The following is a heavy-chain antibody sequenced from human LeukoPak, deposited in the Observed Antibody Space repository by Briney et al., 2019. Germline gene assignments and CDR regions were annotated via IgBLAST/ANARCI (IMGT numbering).Heavy chain of an antibody. J-gene: IGHJ6*03. D-gene: IGHD2-2*01. CDR2: INYSGST. CDR3: AREGAAPMYYYYMDV. V-gene: IGHV4-59*01. CDR1: GGSISSYY. Sequence: SETLSLTCTVSGGSISSYYWSWIRQPPGKGLEWIGYINYSGSTNYNPSLKIRVTISLDTSKNQFSLKLNSVTAADTAVYYCAREGAAPMYYYYMDVWGKGTTVTVSS.